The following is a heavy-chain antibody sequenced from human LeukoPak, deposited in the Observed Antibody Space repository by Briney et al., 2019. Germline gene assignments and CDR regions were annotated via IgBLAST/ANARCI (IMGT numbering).Heavy chain of an antibody. J-gene: IGHJ6*02. CDR3: ARGPRERPVYYYYGIDV. Sequence: ASVKVSCKASGYTFTSYAMHWVRQAPGQRLEWMGWINAGNGNTKYSQKFQGRVTITRDTSASTAYMELSSLRSEDTAVYYCARGPRERPVYYYYGIDVWGQGTTVTVSS. D-gene: IGHD1-1*01. V-gene: IGHV1-3*01. CDR1: GYTFTSYA. CDR2: INAGNGNT.